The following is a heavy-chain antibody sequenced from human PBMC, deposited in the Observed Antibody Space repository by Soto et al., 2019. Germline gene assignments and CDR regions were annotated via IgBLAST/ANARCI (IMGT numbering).Heavy chain of an antibody. CDR1: GFTFSSYE. CDR2: ISGSSDTR. CDR3: ARATGYTNYGPDY. Sequence: GGSLRLSCAASGFTFSSYEMHWVREAPGKGLEWVSYISGSSDTRYIADSVKGRFTISRDNAKNSLYLQMNSLRAEDTAVYYCARATGYTNYGPDYWGEGALVTVSS. V-gene: IGHV3-48*03. J-gene: IGHJ4*02. D-gene: IGHD2-8*01.